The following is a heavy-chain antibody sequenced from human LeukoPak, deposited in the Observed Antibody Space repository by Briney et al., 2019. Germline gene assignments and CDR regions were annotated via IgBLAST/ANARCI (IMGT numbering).Heavy chain of an antibody. D-gene: IGHD5-12*01. CDR2: IYIGGSP. Sequence: PRGCLRLSWAASEFSVSANYMGAGRQTPGKGLWWGSLIYIGGSPFSADSVKGRVTISRHNSRRTLYLQMNRLRADDTAVYYCGYSGYDFPFDYWGQGTLVTVS. V-gene: IGHV3-53*04. CDR1: EFSVSANY. J-gene: IGHJ4*02. CDR3: GYSGYDFPFDY.